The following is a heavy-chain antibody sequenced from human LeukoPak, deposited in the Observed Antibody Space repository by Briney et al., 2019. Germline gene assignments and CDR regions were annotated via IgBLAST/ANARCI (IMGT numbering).Heavy chain of an antibody. V-gene: IGHV3-48*01. Sequence: GGSLRLSCAASGFTFSSYSMNWVRQAPGKGLEWVSYISSSSSTIYYADSVKGRFTISRDNAKNSLYLQMNSLRAEDTAVYYCARVGVLYDFWTNSPPGHDDYWGQGTLVTVSS. D-gene: IGHD3-3*01. CDR1: GFTFSSYS. CDR2: ISSSSSTI. J-gene: IGHJ4*02. CDR3: ARVGVLYDFWTNSPPGHDDY.